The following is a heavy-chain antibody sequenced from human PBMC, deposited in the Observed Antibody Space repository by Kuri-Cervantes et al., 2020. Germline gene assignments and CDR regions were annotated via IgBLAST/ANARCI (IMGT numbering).Heavy chain of an antibody. V-gene: IGHV3-7*01. D-gene: IGHD3-16*01. CDR3: ARVTY. J-gene: IGHJ4*02. CDR1: GFTLSTNW. Sequence: GESLKISCAASGFTLSTNWMGWVRQPPGKGLEWVASIRQDGGVTYYVESVKGRFAISRDNAKNSLYLQMNSLRAEDTAVYYCARVTYWGQGTLVTVSS. CDR2: IRQDGGVT.